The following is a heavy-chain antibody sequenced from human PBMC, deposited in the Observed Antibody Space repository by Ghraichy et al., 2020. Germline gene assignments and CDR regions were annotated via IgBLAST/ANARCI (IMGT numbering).Heavy chain of an antibody. V-gene: IGHV3-30*04. J-gene: IGHJ4*02. CDR2: ISYDGSNK. D-gene: IGHD6-13*01. CDR3: ASGGIAAAGTSL. CDR1: GFTFSSYA. Sequence: GGSLRLSCAASGFTFSSYAMHWVRQAPGKGLEWVAVISYDGSNKYYADSVKGRFTISRDNSKNTLYLQMNSLRAEDTAVYYCASGGIAAAGTSLWGQGTLVTVSS.